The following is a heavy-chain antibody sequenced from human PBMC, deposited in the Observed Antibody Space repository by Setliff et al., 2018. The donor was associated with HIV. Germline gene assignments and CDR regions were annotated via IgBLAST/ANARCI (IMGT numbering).Heavy chain of an antibody. Sequence: SETLSLTCTVSGGSISSGDYYWSWIRQPPGKGLEWIGYIYYSGSTYYNPSLKSRVTISVDTSKNQFSLKLTSVTAADTAVYYCARVGDSRSSYGMDVWGQGTTVTVSS. CDR1: GGSISSGDYY. CDR3: ARVGDSRSSYGMDV. V-gene: IGHV4-30-4*02. CDR2: IYYSGST. D-gene: IGHD6-6*01. J-gene: IGHJ6*02.